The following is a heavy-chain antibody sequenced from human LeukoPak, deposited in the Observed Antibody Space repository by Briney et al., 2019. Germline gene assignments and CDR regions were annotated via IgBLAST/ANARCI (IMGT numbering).Heavy chain of an antibody. V-gene: IGHV5-51*01. CDR2: IYPGDSDT. J-gene: IGHJ4*02. Sequence: GESLKISCKGSGYSFTNYWIGWVRPMPGKGLEWIGIIYPGDSDTGYSPSFQGQVTISADKSISTAYLQWSSLKASDTAMYYCARQFSGFHYYFDYWGQGTLVTVSS. CDR1: GYSFTNYW. CDR3: ARQFSGFHYYFDY. D-gene: IGHD5-12*01.